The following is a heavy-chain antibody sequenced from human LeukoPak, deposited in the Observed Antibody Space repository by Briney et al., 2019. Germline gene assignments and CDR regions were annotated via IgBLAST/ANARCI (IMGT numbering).Heavy chain of an antibody. CDR1: GGAISSYY. J-gene: IGHJ3*02. V-gene: IGHV4-59*01. CDR2: IYYSGST. CDR3: ARGRFLDAFDI. D-gene: IGHD3-3*01. Sequence: PSETLSLTCTVSGGAISSYYWSWIRQPPGKALEWIGYIYYSGSTKYKPSLKSRVTISVDTSKNQFSLKLSSVTAADTAVYYCARGRFLDAFDIWGQGTMVTVSS.